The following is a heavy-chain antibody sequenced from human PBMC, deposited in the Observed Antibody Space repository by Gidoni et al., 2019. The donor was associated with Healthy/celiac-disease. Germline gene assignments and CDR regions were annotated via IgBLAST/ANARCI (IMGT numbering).Heavy chain of an antibody. J-gene: IGHJ4*02. V-gene: IGHV3-49*03. Sequence: EVQLVESGGGLVQPGRSLRLSCPASGFTFGDYAMRWFRQAPGKGLEWVGFIRSKAYGGTTEYAASVKGRFTISRDDSKSIAYLQMNSLKTEDTAVYYCTRSPYCSSTSCYDIDFDYWGQGTLVTVSS. CDR2: IRSKAYGGTT. CDR3: TRSPYCSSTSCYDIDFDY. CDR1: GFTFGDYA. D-gene: IGHD2-2*01.